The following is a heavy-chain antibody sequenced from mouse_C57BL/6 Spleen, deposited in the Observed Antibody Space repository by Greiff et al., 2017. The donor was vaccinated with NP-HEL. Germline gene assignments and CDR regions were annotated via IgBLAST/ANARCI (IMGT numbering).Heavy chain of an antibody. CDR1: GYSFTGYF. CDR3: ARRGGYYVGFDY. J-gene: IGHJ2*01. V-gene: IGHV1-20*01. D-gene: IGHD2-3*01. CDR2: INPYNGDT. Sequence: VQLQQSGPELVKPGDSVKISCKASGYSFTGYFMNWVMQSHGKSLEWIGRINPYNGDTFYNQKFKGKATLTVDKSSSTAHMELRSLTSEDSAVYYCARRGGYYVGFDYWGQGTTLTVSS.